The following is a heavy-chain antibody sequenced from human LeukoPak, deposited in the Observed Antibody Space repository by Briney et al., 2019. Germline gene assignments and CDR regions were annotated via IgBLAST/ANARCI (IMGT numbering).Heavy chain of an antibody. J-gene: IGHJ4*02. D-gene: IGHD3-10*01. V-gene: IGHV1-24*01. Sequence: GASVKVSCKVSGYTLTELSMHWVRQAPGKGLEWMGGFDPEDGETIYAQKFQGRVTVTEDTSTDTAYMELSSLRSEDTAVYYCARDLYYYGSGSPRTSFDYWGQGTLVTVSS. CDR2: FDPEDGET. CDR3: ARDLYYYGSGSPRTSFDY. CDR1: GYTLTELS.